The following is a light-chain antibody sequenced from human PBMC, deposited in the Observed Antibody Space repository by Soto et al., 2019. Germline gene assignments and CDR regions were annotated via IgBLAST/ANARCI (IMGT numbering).Light chain of an antibody. Sequence: DIQLTQSPSSLPASVGDRVTITCRASQSISNYLAWYQQKPGKVPKLLIYAASTLQSGVPSRFSGSGSGTDFTLTISSLQPEDVATYYCQKYNSAPWTLGQGTKVDIK. CDR2: AAS. CDR1: QSISNY. CDR3: QKYNSAPWT. J-gene: IGKJ1*01. V-gene: IGKV1-27*01.